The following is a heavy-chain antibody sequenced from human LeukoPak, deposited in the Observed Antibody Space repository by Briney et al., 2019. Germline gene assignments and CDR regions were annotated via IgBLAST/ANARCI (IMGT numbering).Heavy chain of an antibody. J-gene: IGHJ4*02. CDR2: ISSSSSYI. CDR3: AKDRAPSVYGTSQFDY. Sequence: GGSLRLSCAASGFTFSSYNTNWVRQAPGRGLEWVSSISSSSSYIYYADSVKGRFTISRDNARNSLYLQMNSLRAEDTAVYYCAKDRAPSVYGTSQFDYWGQGTLVTVSS. D-gene: IGHD4-17*01. CDR1: GFTFSSYN. V-gene: IGHV3-21*04.